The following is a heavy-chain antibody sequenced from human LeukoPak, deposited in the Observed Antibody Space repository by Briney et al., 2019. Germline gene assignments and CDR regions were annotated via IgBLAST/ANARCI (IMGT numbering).Heavy chain of an antibody. CDR1: GLSFSIYG. CDR2: ISYDGTNK. D-gene: IGHD3-22*01. V-gene: IGHV3-30*18. J-gene: IGHJ5*02. CDR3: AKGDDYYDSSGYYSNWFDP. Sequence: PGGSLRLSCAASGLSFSIYGMHWVRQAPGKGLEWVAVISYDGTNKYYADSVKGRFTISRDNSKNTLYLQMNSLRAEDTAVYYCAKGDDYYDSSGYYSNWFDPWGQGTLVTVSS.